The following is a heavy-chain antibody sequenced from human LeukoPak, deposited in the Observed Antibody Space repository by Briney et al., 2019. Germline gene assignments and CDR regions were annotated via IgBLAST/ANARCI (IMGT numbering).Heavy chain of an antibody. CDR2: IYYSGST. D-gene: IGHD3-16*01. V-gene: IGHV4-39*07. J-gene: IGHJ4*02. Sequence: PSETLSLTCTVSGGSISSSSYYWGWIRQPPGKGLEWIGSIYYSGSTYYNPSLKSRVTISVDTSKNQFSLKLNSVTAADTAVYYCARDGGYEGLDYWGQGTLVTVSS. CDR3: ARDGGYEGLDY. CDR1: GGSISSSSYY.